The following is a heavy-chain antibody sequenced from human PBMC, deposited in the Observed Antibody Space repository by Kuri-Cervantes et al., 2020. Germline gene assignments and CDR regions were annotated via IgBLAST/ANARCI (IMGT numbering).Heavy chain of an antibody. CDR3: AKTATTVTTGGYYYYMDV. V-gene: IGHV3-23*01. J-gene: IGHJ6*03. CDR1: GFTFSSYA. CDR2: ISGSGGST. Sequence: GGSLRLSCAASGFTFSSYAMSWVRQAPGKGLEWVSAISGSGGSTYYADSVKGRFTISRDNSKNTLYLQMNSLRAEDTAVYYCAKTATTVTTGGYYYYMDVWGKGTTVTVSS. D-gene: IGHD4-17*01.